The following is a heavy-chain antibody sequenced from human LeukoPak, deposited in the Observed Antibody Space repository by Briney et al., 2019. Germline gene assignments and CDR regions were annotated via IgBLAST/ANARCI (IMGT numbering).Heavy chain of an antibody. CDR1: GGSIRSYY. D-gene: IGHD3-3*01. CDR2: IYYSGST. CDR3: ARRKEDFWSGQGYSFAY. V-gene: IGHV4-59*08. J-gene: IGHJ4*02. Sequence: SETLSLTCTVSGGSIRSYYWSWIRQPPGKGLEWIGYIYYSGSTNYNPSLKSRVTISVDPSKNQFSLKLSSVTAADTAVYYCARRKEDFWSGQGYSFAYWGQGTLVTVSS.